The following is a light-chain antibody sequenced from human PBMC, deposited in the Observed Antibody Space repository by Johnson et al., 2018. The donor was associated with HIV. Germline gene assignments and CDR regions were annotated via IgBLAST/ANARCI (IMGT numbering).Light chain of an antibody. J-gene: IGLJ1*01. CDR3: GTWDSSLSAGGASYV. CDR1: SSNTGNNY. V-gene: IGLV1-51*02. Sequence: QAVLTQPPSVSAAPGQKVTISCSGSSSNTGNNYVSWYQQLPGTAPKLLIYENNKRPSGIPDRFSGSKSGTSATLGLTGLQTGDEADYYCGTWDSSLSAGGASYVIGTGTKVTV. CDR2: ENN.